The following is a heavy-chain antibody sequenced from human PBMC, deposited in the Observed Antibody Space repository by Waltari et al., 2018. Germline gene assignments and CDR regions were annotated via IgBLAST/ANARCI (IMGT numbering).Heavy chain of an antibody. D-gene: IGHD5-12*01. Sequence: QVQLVQSGAEVKKPGASVKVSCKASGYTFTNYDIIWVRQATGQGLEWMGWLNPNSGNTGYARKFQGRVTITRNTSISTAYMELTSLRSEDTAVYYCATGMVATIRGLGYWGQGTLVIVSS. CDR2: LNPNSGNT. CDR1: GYTFTNYD. CDR3: ATGMVATIRGLGY. J-gene: IGHJ4*02. V-gene: IGHV1-8*03.